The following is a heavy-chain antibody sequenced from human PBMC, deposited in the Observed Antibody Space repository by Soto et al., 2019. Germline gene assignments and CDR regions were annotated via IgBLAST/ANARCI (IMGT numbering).Heavy chain of an antibody. CDR2: IYYSGST. V-gene: IGHV4-30-4*01. J-gene: IGHJ5*02. D-gene: IGHD2-15*01. CDR3: ATAYCSGGSCYSGGWFDP. Sequence: PSETLSLTCTVSGGSISSGDYYWSWIRQPPGKGLEWIGYIYYSGSTYYNPSLKSRVTISVDTSKNQFSLKLSSVTAADTAVYYCATAYCSGGSCYSGGWFDPWGQGTLVTVSS. CDR1: GGSISSGDYY.